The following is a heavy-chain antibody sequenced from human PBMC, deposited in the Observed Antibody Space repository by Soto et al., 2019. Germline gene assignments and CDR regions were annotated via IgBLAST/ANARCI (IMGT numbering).Heavy chain of an antibody. J-gene: IGHJ5*02. D-gene: IGHD2-15*01. CDR2: INAGNGNT. CDR3: AREAPHCSGGSCYPGPNWFDP. CDR1: GFTFTSSA. V-gene: IGHV1-3*01. Sequence: ASVKVSCKASGFTFTSSAVQWVRQARGQRLEWMGWINAGNGNTKYSQKFQGRVTITRDTSASTAYMELSSLRSEDTAVYYCAREAPHCSGGSCYPGPNWFDPWGQGTLVTVSS.